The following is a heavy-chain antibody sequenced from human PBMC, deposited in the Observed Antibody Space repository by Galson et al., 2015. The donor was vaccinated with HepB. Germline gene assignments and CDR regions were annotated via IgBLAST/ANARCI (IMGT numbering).Heavy chain of an antibody. CDR2: IIGSGGST. J-gene: IGHJ1*01. V-gene: IGHV3-23*01. D-gene: IGHD4-17*01. Sequence: SLRLSCAASGFTFSSYAMSWVRQAPGKGLEWVSGIIGSGGSTKYADSVKGRFTISRDNSKNTLYLQMNSLRAEDTAVYYCAKDRAVTIEYFQDWGQGTLVTVSS. CDR3: AKDRAVTIEYFQD. CDR1: GFTFSSYA.